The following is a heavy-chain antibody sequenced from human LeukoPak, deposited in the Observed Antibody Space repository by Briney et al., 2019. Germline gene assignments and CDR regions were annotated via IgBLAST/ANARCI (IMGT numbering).Heavy chain of an antibody. V-gene: IGHV2-5*01. CDR3: ARIKQWPYHDAFDI. J-gene: IGHJ3*02. CDR1: GFSLSTSGVG. D-gene: IGHD6-19*01. Sequence: SGPTLVNPTQTLTLTCTFSGFSLSTSGVGVGWIRQPPGKALEWLALIYWNDDKRYSPSLKSRLTITKDTSKNQVVLTMTNMDPVDTATYYCARIKQWPYHDAFDIWGQGTMVTVSS. CDR2: IYWNDDK.